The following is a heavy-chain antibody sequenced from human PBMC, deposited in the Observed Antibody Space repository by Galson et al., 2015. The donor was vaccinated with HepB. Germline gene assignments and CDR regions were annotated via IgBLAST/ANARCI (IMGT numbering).Heavy chain of an antibody. Sequence: SETLSLTCTVSGGSISSSSYYWGWIRQPPGKGLEWIGSIYYSGSTYYNPPLKSRVTISVDTSKNQFSLKLSSVTAADTAVYYCARTAGMGGYSSGTFFRRAFEIWGQGTMVTVSS. CDR3: ARTAGMGGYSSGTFFRRAFEI. V-gene: IGHV4-39*01. CDR1: GGSISSSSYY. CDR2: IYYSGST. D-gene: IGHD6-19*01. J-gene: IGHJ3*02.